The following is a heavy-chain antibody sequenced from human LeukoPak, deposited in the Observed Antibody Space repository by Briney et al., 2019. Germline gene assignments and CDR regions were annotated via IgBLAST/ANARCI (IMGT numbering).Heavy chain of an antibody. Sequence: PSETLSLTCTVSGDSISNRNYYWGWIRQPPGKGLAWIGGIYYRGSSYYNPSLRSRVTIYVDTSKNQFSLKLSFVTAADTAVYYCARLGLVGPYSSSAYYFDYWGQGALVTVSS. V-gene: IGHV4-39*01. CDR1: GDSISNRNYY. D-gene: IGHD6-6*01. J-gene: IGHJ4*02. CDR3: ARLGLVGPYSSSAYYFDY. CDR2: IYYRGSS.